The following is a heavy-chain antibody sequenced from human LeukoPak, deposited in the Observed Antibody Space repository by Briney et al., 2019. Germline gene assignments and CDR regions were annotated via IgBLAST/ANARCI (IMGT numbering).Heavy chain of an antibody. V-gene: IGHV3-30*04. D-gene: IGHD3-9*01. J-gene: IGHJ4*02. CDR2: ISYDGSNK. CDR3: ARDCLYYDISSPRFDY. CDR1: GFTFDDYP. Sequence: GGSLRLSCAASGFTFDDYPMHWVRQAPGKWLEWVAVISYDGSNKYYADSVKGRFTISRDNSKNTLYLQMNSLRAEDTAVYYCARDCLYYDISSPRFDYWGQGTLVTVSS.